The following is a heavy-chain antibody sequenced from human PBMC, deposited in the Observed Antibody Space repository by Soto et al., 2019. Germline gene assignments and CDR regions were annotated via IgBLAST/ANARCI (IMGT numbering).Heavy chain of an antibody. CDR3: ARGPWLGATLDYYYGMDV. V-gene: IGHV5-51*01. J-gene: IGHJ6*02. CDR1: GYSFTSYW. D-gene: IGHD3-10*01. CDR2: IYPGDSDT. Sequence: GESLKISCKGSGYSFTSYWIGWVRQMTGKGLEWMGIIYPGDSDTRYSPSFQGQVTISADKSISTAYLQWSSLKASDTAMYYCARGPWLGATLDYYYGMDVWGQGTTVTVSS.